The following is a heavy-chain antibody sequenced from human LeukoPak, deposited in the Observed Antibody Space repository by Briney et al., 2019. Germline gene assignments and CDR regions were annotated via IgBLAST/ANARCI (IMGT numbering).Heavy chain of an antibody. D-gene: IGHD1-7*01. V-gene: IGHV1-8*01. CDR2: VNPNSGHT. CDR1: GYTFTSYD. Sequence: GASVKVSCKASGYTFTSYDINWVRQATGQGLEWMGWVNPNSGHTGYAQKFQGRVTMTRNTSISTAYMDLSSLRSDDTAVYYCARDRYRTFDYWGQGTLVTVSS. J-gene: IGHJ4*02. CDR3: ARDRYRTFDY.